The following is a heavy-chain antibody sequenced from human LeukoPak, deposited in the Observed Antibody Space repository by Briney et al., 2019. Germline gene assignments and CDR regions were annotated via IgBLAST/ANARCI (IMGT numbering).Heavy chain of an antibody. CDR3: ARISRDGYNYFDY. V-gene: IGHV4-61*02. Sequence: SETLSLTCTVSGGSISSGSYYWSWIRQPAGKGLEWIGRTYTSGSTNYNPSLKSRVTISVDTSKNQFSLKLSSVTAADTAVYYCARISRDGYNYFDYWGQGTLVTVSS. J-gene: IGHJ4*02. D-gene: IGHD5-24*01. CDR2: TYTSGST. CDR1: GGSISSGSYY.